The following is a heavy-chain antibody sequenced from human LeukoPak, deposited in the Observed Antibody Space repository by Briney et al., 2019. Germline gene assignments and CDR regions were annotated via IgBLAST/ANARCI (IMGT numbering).Heavy chain of an antibody. CDR1: GYTFTSYD. J-gene: IGHJ3*02. Sequence: ASVKVSCKASGYTFTSYDFNWVRQATGQRPEWMGWMSPNSGDTGYAQKFQDRVTMTRNTSISTAYMELSSLRSDDTAVYYCARDKESFGGNSGGDAFDIWGQGTMVTVSS. CDR3: ARDKESFGGNSGGDAFDI. V-gene: IGHV1-8*01. CDR2: MSPNSGDT. D-gene: IGHD4-23*01.